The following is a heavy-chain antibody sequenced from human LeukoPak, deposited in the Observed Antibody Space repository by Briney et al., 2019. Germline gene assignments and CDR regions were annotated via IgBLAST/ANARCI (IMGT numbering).Heavy chain of an antibody. V-gene: IGHV4-61*02. CDR3: ARAPLGGGPIDAFDI. CDR2: IYTSGST. Sequence: PSETLSLTCTVSGRYISSGSYSWGWLPQPAGMGLEWIGRIYTSGSTNYNPSLKIRVTISVDTSKNQFSLKLSSVTAADTAVYYCARAPLGGGPIDAFDIWGQGTMVTVSS. J-gene: IGHJ3*02. CDR1: GRYISSGSYS. D-gene: IGHD1-26*01.